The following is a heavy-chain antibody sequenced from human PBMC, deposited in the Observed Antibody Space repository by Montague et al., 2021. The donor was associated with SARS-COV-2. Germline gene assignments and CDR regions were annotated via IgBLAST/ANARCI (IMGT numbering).Heavy chain of an antibody. CDR1: AFTFTSYS. CDR3: ARVYGSHWPPNYAMDV. V-gene: IGHV3-30*04. D-gene: IGHD6-13*01. Sequence: SLRLSCAASAFTFTSYSLHWVRQAPVQGLEWVAIISYDGSHQYYAASVKGRFTISRDNSKNTVYLQMTSLRPEDTAVYYCARVYGSHWPPNYAMDVWGQGTTVTVSS. CDR2: ISYDGSHQ. J-gene: IGHJ6*02.